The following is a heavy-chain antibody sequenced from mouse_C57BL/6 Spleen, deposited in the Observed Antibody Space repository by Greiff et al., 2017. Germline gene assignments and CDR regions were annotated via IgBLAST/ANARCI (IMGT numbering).Heavy chain of an antibody. CDR2: INPYNGGT. CDR1: GYTFTDYY. Sequence: EVQLQQSGPVLVKPGASVKMSCKASGYTFTDYYMNWVKQSHGKSLEWIGVINPYNGGTSYNQKFKGKATLTVDKSSSTAYLELNSLTSEDSAVYDCARYYGSSYDYAMDYWGQGTSVTVSS. D-gene: IGHD1-1*01. J-gene: IGHJ4*01. CDR3: ARYYGSSYDYAMDY. V-gene: IGHV1-19*01.